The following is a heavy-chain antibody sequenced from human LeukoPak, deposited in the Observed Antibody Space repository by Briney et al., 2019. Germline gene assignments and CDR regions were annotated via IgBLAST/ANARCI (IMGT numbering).Heavy chain of an antibody. J-gene: IGHJ4*02. CDR2: ISGNGGGT. CDR3: AKSFGYSRSWFDY. CDR1: GFTFSSYA. V-gene: IGHV3-23*01. D-gene: IGHD6-13*01. Sequence: GGSLRLSCAASGFTFSSYAMHWVRQAPGKGLEWVSGISGNGGGTYYADSVKGRFTISRDNSKNTLYLQMNSLRAEDTAVYYCAKSFGYSRSWFDYWGQGTLVTVSS.